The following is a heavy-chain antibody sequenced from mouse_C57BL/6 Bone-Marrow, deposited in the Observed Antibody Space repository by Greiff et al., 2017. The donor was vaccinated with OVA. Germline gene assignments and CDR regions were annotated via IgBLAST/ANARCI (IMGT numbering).Heavy chain of an antibody. J-gene: IGHJ2*01. CDR2: IDPENGDT. D-gene: IGHD2-1*01. CDR3: TTSGGNFFDY. CDR1: GFNIKDDD. Sequence: VQLKESGAELVRPGASVKLSCTASGFNIKDDDMHCVRQRPEQGLEWIGWIDPENGDTASASKFQGKATITADTSSITAYLQRSSLTSEDTAVYYCTTSGGNFFDYWGQGTTLTVSA. V-gene: IGHV14-4*01.